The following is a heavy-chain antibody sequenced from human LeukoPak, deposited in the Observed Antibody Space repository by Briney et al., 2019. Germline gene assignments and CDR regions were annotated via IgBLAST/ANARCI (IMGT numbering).Heavy chain of an antibody. V-gene: IGHV1-2*06. J-gene: IGHJ3*02. CDR2: INPNSGGT. Sequence: ASVKVSCKASGYTFTGYYMHWVRQAPGQGLEWMGRINPNSGGTNYAQKFQGRVTITADESTSTAYMELSSLRSEDTAVYYCARGSPGYYDSQRSLDAFDIWGQGTMVTVSS. CDR3: ARGSPGYYDSQRSLDAFDI. CDR1: GYTFTGYY. D-gene: IGHD3-22*01.